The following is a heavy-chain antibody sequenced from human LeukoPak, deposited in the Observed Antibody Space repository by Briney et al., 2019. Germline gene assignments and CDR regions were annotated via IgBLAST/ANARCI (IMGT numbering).Heavy chain of an antibody. D-gene: IGHD2-15*01. CDR1: GYSFPNYW. CDR3: TRSGYCRESHCYGHLKY. Sequence: GESLQISCQASGYSFPNYWIGWVRQMPGKGPELMGIIFPGDSDTRYSPSFQGQVTISAAKSNGTAYLQWSSLKASDSGMYYCTRSGYCRESHCYGHLKYWGQGTLVTVSS. J-gene: IGHJ4*02. CDR2: IFPGDSDT. V-gene: IGHV5-51*01.